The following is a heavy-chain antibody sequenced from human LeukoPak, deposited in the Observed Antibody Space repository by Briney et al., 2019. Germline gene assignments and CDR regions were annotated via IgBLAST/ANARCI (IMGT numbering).Heavy chain of an antibody. Sequence: AGGSLRLSCAASGFIFSNYGMHWVRQAPGKGLEWVAFIRYDGSNKYYADSVKGRFTISRDNSKNTLYLQMNSLRAEDTAVYYCAKDGVLYYYDSSGYYVYWGQGTLVTVSS. CDR2: IRYDGSNK. CDR3: AKDGVLYYYDSSGYYVY. CDR1: GFIFSNYG. J-gene: IGHJ4*02. D-gene: IGHD3-22*01. V-gene: IGHV3-30*02.